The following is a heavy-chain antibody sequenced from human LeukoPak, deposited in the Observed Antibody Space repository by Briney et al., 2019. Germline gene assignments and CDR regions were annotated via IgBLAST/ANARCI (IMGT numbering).Heavy chain of an antibody. CDR1: GYRFTSYW. V-gene: IGHV5-10-1*01. Sequence: GEALQISFQGSGYRFTSYWISWVRQKPGEGLEWMGRIDPSDSYTNYSPSFEGHVTISADKSISTAYLQWSSLKASDSAVYYCARHFDDLSGYYSAPSGFWGQGTLVTVSS. J-gene: IGHJ1*01. CDR2: IDPSDSYT. D-gene: IGHD3-3*01. CDR3: ARHFDDLSGYYSAPSGF.